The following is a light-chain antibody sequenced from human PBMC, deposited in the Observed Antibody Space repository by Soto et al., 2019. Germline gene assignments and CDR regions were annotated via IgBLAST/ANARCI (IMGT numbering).Light chain of an antibody. CDR3: QQYDNLPIT. CDR1: QDISNY. CDR2: DAS. J-gene: IGKJ4*01. Sequence: DIQMTQSPSSLSAPGGDRVTITCQASQDISNYLNWYQQKPGKAPKLLIYDASNLETGVPSRFSGSGSGTDFTFTISSLQPEDIATYYCQQYDNLPITFGGGTKVEIK. V-gene: IGKV1-33*01.